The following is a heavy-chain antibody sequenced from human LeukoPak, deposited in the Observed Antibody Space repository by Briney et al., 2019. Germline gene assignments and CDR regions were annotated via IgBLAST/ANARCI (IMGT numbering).Heavy chain of an antibody. D-gene: IGHD5-24*01. CDR1: GYTFTSYG. CDR2: ISAYNGNT. Sequence: GASVKVSCKASGYTFTSYGISWVRQAPGQGLEWMGWISAYNGNTNYAQKLQGRVTLTTDPSTSTAYMALRSLRSEDTAVYYCARVDGYNLCMDVWGQGTTVTVSS. CDR3: ARVDGYNLCMDV. V-gene: IGHV1-18*01. J-gene: IGHJ6*02.